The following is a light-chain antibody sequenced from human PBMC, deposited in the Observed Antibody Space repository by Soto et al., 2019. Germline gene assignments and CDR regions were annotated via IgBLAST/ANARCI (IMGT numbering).Light chain of an antibody. CDR1: QSISNY. CDR2: AAS. J-gene: IGKJ4*01. Sequence: DIQMTQSPSSLSASVGDRVTITCRASQSISNYLNWYQQKAGKAPKLLIYAASSLESGVPSRFSGGGSGPDFTLTISSLQPEDFATYYCHQTYSTLLTFGGGTKVEI. V-gene: IGKV1-39*01. CDR3: HQTYSTLLT.